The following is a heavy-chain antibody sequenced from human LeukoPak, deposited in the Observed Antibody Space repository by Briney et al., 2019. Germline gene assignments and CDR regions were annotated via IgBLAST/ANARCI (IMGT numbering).Heavy chain of an antibody. CDR1: NGSFSEYY. D-gene: IGHD1/OR15-1a*01. CDR2: MNYRGGT. CDR3: AARSGTRRNFYGMDV. J-gene: IGHJ6*02. Sequence: SETLSLTCDVQNGSFSEYYWNWIRQSPGKGLEWIGEMNYRGGTNYNPSLKSRITMSIDMSKNYFSLELQSVTAADTAVYFCAARSGTRRNFYGMDVWAQGTTVIVSS. V-gene: IGHV4-34*01.